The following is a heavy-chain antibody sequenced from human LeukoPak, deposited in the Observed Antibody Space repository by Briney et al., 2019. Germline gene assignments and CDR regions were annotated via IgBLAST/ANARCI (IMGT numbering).Heavy chain of an antibody. CDR1: GFTFSSYA. Sequence: GGSLRLSCAASGFTFSSYAMSWVRQAPGKGLEWVSAISGSGGSTYYADSVKGRFTISRDNSKNTLYLQMSSLRAEDTAVYYCAKLVPLWFEKSCFDYWGQGTLVTVSS. CDR2: ISGSGGST. V-gene: IGHV3-23*01. J-gene: IGHJ4*02. D-gene: IGHD3-10*01. CDR3: AKLVPLWFEKSCFDY.